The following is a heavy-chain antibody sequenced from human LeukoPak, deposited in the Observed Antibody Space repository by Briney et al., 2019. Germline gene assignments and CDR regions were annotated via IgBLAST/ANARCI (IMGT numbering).Heavy chain of an antibody. V-gene: IGHV3-21*01. Sequence: GGSLRLSCAASGFTFSSYSMNWVRQAPGKGLEWVSSISSSSSYIYYADSVKGRFTISRDIAKNSLYLQMNSLRAEDTAVYYCARDALPDIVVVPAAPSCYMDVWGKGTTVTVSS. J-gene: IGHJ6*03. CDR2: ISSSSSYI. CDR1: GFTFSSYS. D-gene: IGHD2-2*01. CDR3: ARDALPDIVVVPAAPSCYMDV.